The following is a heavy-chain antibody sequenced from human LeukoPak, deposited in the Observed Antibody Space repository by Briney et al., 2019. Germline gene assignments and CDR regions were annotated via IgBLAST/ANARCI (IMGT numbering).Heavy chain of an antibody. CDR2: IKHDGSEK. CDR3: AREGRYTRDAFDI. V-gene: IGHV3-7*01. Sequence: GGPLRLSCAASGFTFSTYWMSWVRQAPGKGLEWVANIKHDGSEKYHMDSVKGRFTISRDNAKNSVHLQMNSLRAEDTAVYYCAREGRYTRDAFDIWGQGTMVTVSS. D-gene: IGHD1-26*01. J-gene: IGHJ3*02. CDR1: GFTFSTYW.